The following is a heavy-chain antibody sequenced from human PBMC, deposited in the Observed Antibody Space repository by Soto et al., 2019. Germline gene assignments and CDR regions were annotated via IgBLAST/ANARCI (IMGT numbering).Heavy chain of an antibody. Sequence: GGSLRLSCAASGFTFSNAWMNWVRQAPGKGLEWVGRIKSKTDGGTTDYAAPVKGRFTISRDDSKNTLYLQMNSLKTEDTAVYYCTTDEGQQLHLDYYYYGMDVWGQGTTVTVSS. J-gene: IGHJ6*02. V-gene: IGHV3-15*07. CDR1: GFTFSNAW. CDR3: TTDEGQQLHLDYYYYGMDV. CDR2: IKSKTDGGTT. D-gene: IGHD6-13*01.